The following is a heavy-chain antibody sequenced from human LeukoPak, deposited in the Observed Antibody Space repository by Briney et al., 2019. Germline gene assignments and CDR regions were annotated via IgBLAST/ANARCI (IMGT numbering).Heavy chain of an antibody. CDR3: AKAHYDFWSGYWVFDY. Sequence: GGSLRLSCAASGFTFSSYAMSWVRQAPGKGLEWVSAISGSGGSTYYADSVKGRFTISRDNSKNTLYLQMNSLKAEDTAVYYCAKAHYDFWSGYWVFDYWGQGTLVTVSS. CDR1: GFTFSSYA. V-gene: IGHV3-23*01. D-gene: IGHD3-3*01. J-gene: IGHJ4*02. CDR2: ISGSGGST.